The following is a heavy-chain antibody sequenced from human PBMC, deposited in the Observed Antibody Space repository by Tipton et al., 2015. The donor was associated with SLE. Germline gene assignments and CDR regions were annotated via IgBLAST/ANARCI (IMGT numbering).Heavy chain of an antibody. J-gene: IGHJ4*02. V-gene: IGHV4-59*01. CDR1: GGSINNYY. CDR3: ARDPTFGDPGTVDY. Sequence: TLSLTCTVSGGSINNYYWTWIRQPPGKGLEWIGYISYSGSTNYNPSLKSRLTISVDTSKNQFSLRLNSVTAADTAVYYCARDPTFGDPGTVDYWGQGTLVTVSA. D-gene: IGHD4-17*01. CDR2: ISYSGST.